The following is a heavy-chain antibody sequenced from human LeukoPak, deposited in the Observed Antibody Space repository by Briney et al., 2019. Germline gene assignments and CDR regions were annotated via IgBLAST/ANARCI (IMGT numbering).Heavy chain of an antibody. CDR1: GFTFSSYA. CDR2: ISYDGSNK. D-gene: IGHD6-19*01. V-gene: IGHV3-30-3*01. CDR3: ARTFSSGWYSPTDY. Sequence: GGSPRLSCAASGFTFSSYAMHWVRQAPGKGLEWVAVISYDGSNKYYADSVKGRFTISRDNSKNTLYLQMNSLRAEDTAVYYCARTFSSGWYSPTDYWGQGTLVTVSS. J-gene: IGHJ4*02.